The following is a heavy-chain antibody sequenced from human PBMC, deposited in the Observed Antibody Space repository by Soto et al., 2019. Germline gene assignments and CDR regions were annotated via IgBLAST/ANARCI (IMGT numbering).Heavy chain of an antibody. CDR3: AKGSHYYYDSSGYLGEFDY. V-gene: IGHV3-30*18. Sequence: GGSLRLSCAASGFTFSSYGMHWVRQAPGKGLEWVAVISYDGSNKYYADSVKGRFTISRDNSKNTLYLQMNSLRAEDTAVYYCAKGSHYYYDSSGYLGEFDYWGQGTLVTVSS. D-gene: IGHD3-22*01. CDR1: GFTFSSYG. J-gene: IGHJ4*02. CDR2: ISYDGSNK.